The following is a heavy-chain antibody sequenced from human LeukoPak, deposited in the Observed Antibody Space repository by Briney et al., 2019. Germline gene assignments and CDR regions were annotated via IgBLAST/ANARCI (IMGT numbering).Heavy chain of an antibody. CDR2: ISSSSSTV. D-gene: IGHD1-26*01. J-gene: IGHJ6*03. V-gene: IGHV3-48*01. CDR1: GFTFSYYS. Sequence: GGSLRLSCAASGFTFSYYSMNWVRQAPGKGLEWISYISSSSSTVYYADSVKGRFTISRDNANNSLYLQMNSLRAEDTAVYFCAKGSGWEASYFYYYMDVWGKGTTVTISS. CDR3: AKGSGWEASYFYYYMDV.